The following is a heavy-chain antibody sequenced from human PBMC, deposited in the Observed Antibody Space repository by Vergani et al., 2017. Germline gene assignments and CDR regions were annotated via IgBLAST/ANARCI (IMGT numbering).Heavy chain of an antibody. CDR2: MNGDGDTI. CDR1: GFTFNEYW. Sequence: EVELVESGGGLVQPGGSLRLSCAASGFTFNEYWMHWARQVPGKGLAWVSGMNGDGDTISYADSVKGRFTISRDNAKNTLFLQMNSLRAEDTAVYYCARARKFRFGVVWENWFDPWGQGTLVTVSS. J-gene: IGHJ5*02. CDR3: ARARKFRFGVVWENWFDP. D-gene: IGHD3-3*01. V-gene: IGHV3-74*01.